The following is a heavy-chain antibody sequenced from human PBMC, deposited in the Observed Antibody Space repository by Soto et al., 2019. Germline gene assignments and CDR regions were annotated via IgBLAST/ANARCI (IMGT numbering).Heavy chain of an antibody. V-gene: IGHV3-33*01. CDR1: GFIFSNYG. CDR3: ARERAVDYYHWFHP. Sequence: QVQLVESGGGVVQPEKSLRLSCAASGFIFSNYGMHWVRQAPGKGLEWVAVIWYDGHKEYYADSVKGRFIISRDNSRNTVYLQMNSLRAEATAVYYCARERAVDYYHWFHPWGQGTLVTVSS. J-gene: IGHJ5*02. CDR2: IWYDGHKE. D-gene: IGHD3-3*02.